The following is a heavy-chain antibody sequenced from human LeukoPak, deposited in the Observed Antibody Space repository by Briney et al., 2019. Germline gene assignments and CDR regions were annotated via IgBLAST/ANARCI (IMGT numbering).Heavy chain of an antibody. CDR2: ISAYNGNT. D-gene: IGHD2-2*01. J-gene: IGHJ4*02. CDR1: GYTFTSYG. V-gene: IGHV1-18*04. Sequence: ASVKVSCKASGYTFTSYGSSWVRQAPGQGLDWMGWISAYNGNTNYAQKLQGRVTMTTDTSTSTAYMELRSLRYDDTAVYYCARDLLVSGPEQLLFFSYWGQGTLVTVSS. CDR3: ARDLLVSGPEQLLFFSY.